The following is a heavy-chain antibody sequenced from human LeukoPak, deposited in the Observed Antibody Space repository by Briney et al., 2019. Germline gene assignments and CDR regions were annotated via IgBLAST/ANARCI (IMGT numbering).Heavy chain of an antibody. V-gene: IGHV1-69*06. CDR2: IIPIFGTA. Sequence: SVKHSCKASGGTFSSYAISWVRQAPGQGLEWMGRIIPIFGTANYAQKFQGRVTITADKSTSTAYMGLSSLRSEDTAVYYCARGEIGYNSFDYWGQGTLVTVSS. CDR1: GGTFSSYA. J-gene: IGHJ4*02. D-gene: IGHD5-24*01. CDR3: ARGEIGYNSFDY.